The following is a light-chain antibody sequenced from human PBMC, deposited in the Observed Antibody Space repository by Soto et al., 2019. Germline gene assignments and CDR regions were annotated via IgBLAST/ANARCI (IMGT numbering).Light chain of an antibody. CDR2: LAS. CDR1: QSRLHSNGYNY. CDR3: MQGVQMPPIT. Sequence: DIVMTQSPLSLPVTPGEPASISCRSSQSRLHSNGYNYLDWYFQKPGQSPQLLIHLASNRASGVPVRFSGSGSGTDFTLNISSVEAEDVGLYYCMQGVQMPPITFGQGTRLEIK. V-gene: IGKV2-28*01. J-gene: IGKJ5*01.